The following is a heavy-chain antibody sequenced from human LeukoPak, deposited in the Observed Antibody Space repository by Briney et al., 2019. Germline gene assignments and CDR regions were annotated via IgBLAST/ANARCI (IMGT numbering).Heavy chain of an antibody. J-gene: IGHJ4*02. V-gene: IGHV4-34*01. D-gene: IGHD3-22*01. CDR3: ARGAQTYYDKAPVDY. CDR2: INHSGST. CDR1: GGSFSGYY. Sequence: SETLSLTCAVYGGSFSGYYWSWIRQPPGKGLEWIGEINHSGSTNYNPSLKSRVTISVDTSKSQFSLKLNSMTAADTAVYYCARGAQTYYDKAPVDYWGLGTLVTVSS.